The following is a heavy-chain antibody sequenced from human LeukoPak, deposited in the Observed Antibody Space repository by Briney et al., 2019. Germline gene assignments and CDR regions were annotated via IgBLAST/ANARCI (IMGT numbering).Heavy chain of an antibody. J-gene: IGHJ6*02. CDR1: GYSFTSYW. CDR2: IYPGDSDT. CDR3: ARQLVGYCSSTSCYSPEGYYYYGMDV. D-gene: IGHD2-2*01. V-gene: IGHV5-51*01. Sequence: GESLKISCKGSGYSFTSYWIGWVRQMPGKGLEWMGIIYPGDSDTRYSPSFQGQVTISADKSISTAYLQWSSLKASDTAVYYCARQLVGYCSSTSCYSPEGYYYYGMDVWGQGTTVTVS.